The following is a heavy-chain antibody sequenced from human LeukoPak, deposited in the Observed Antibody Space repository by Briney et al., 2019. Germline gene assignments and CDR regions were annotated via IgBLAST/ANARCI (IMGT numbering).Heavy chain of an antibody. D-gene: IGHD6-19*01. J-gene: IGHJ4*02. V-gene: IGHV3-30*03. CDR2: ISKDG. Sequence: PGGSLRLSCAASGFTFSRYGMHWVRQAPGKGLEWVAVISKDGNYADSVKARFTISRDNAKNSLYLQMNSLRAEDTAVYYCARDRWHSSGWYTGEFDYWGQGTLVTVSS. CDR1: GFTFSRYG. CDR3: ARDRWHSSGWYTGEFDY.